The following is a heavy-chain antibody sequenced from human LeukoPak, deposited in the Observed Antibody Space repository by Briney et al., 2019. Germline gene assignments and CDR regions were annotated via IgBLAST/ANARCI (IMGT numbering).Heavy chain of an antibody. CDR2: IYTSGST. CDR3: ARDPSIAVAGIYGMDV. CDR1: GGSISSGSYY. Sequence: PSQTLSLTCTVSGGSISSGSYYWSWIRQLAGKGLEWIGRIYTSGSTNYNPSLKSRVTISVDTSKNQFSLKLSSVTAADTAVYYCARDPSIAVAGIYGMDVWGQGTTVTVSS. D-gene: IGHD6-19*01. V-gene: IGHV4-61*02. J-gene: IGHJ6*02.